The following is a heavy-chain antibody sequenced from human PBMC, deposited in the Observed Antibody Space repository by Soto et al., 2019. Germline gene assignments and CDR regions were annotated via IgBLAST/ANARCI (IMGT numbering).Heavy chain of an antibody. CDR3: AKDLRARDPLNYGMDV. J-gene: IGHJ6*02. CDR2: ISGSGGST. D-gene: IGHD4-17*01. CDR1: GFTFSSYA. V-gene: IGHV3-23*01. Sequence: GGSLRLSCAASGFTFSSYAMSWVRQAPGKGLEWVSAISGSGGSTYYADSVKGRFTISRDNSKNTLYLQMNSLRAEDTAVYYCAKDLRARDPLNYGMDVWGQGTTVTVSS.